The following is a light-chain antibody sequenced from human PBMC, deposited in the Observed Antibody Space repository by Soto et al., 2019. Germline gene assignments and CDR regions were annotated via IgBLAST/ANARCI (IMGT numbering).Light chain of an antibody. V-gene: IGLV2-11*01. J-gene: IGLJ3*02. Sequence: QPVLTQPRSVSGSPGQSVTISCTGTNSDVGRYNFVSWYQQLPGKAPKLLISAVSQRPSGVPDRFSGSKSGNTASLTISGLQADDEADYFCYSYTASDIWVFGGGTKVTVL. CDR1: NSDVGRYNF. CDR2: AVS. CDR3: YSYTASDIWV.